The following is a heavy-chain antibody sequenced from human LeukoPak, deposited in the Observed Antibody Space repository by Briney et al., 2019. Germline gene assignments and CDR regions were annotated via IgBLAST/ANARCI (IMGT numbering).Heavy chain of an antibody. V-gene: IGHV4-39*01. Sequence: ASETLSLTCTVSGGSISSSSYYWGWIRQPPGKGLEWIGSIYYSGSTYYNPSLKSRVTISVDTSKNQFSLKLSSVTAADTAVYYCARIAVVVAARDYFDYWGQGTLVTVSS. D-gene: IGHD2-15*01. CDR1: GGSISSSSYY. CDR2: IYYSGST. J-gene: IGHJ4*02. CDR3: ARIAVVVAARDYFDY.